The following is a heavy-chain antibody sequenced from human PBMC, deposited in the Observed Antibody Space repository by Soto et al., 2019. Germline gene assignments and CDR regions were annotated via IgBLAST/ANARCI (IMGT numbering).Heavy chain of an antibody. CDR2: IYYSGST. CDR3: AREWFDFCSGFVY. J-gene: IGHJ4*02. CDR1: CTSIFSRGSY. V-gene: IGHV4-31*11. Sequence: TLSLTCAIVCTSIFSRGSYWNSISKHPGTGLEWIGYIYYSGSTYYNPSLKSRVTLSVDTSKNQFSLKLSSVTAADTAVYYCAREWFDFCSGFVYWRPGPLVTVSS. D-gene: IGHD3-3*01.